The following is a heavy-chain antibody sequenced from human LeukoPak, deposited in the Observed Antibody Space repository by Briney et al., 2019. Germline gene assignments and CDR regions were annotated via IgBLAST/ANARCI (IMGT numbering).Heavy chain of an antibody. CDR3: ARGSSSYFFDY. CDR2: ISGSGGST. V-gene: IGHV3-23*01. J-gene: IGHJ4*02. CDR1: GFTFSSYA. D-gene: IGHD3-10*01. Sequence: GSLRLSCAASGFTFSSYAMSWVRQAPGKGLEWVSAISGSGGSTYYADSVKGRFTISRHNSKNTLYLQMNSLRAEDTAVYYCARGSSSYFFDYWGQGTLVTVSS.